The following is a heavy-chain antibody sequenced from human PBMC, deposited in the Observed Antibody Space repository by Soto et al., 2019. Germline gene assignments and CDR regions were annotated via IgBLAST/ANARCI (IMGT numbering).Heavy chain of an antibody. CDR3: ARGPVAGMTDYYGMDV. J-gene: IGHJ6*02. CDR1: GFTFSSYD. Sequence: EVQLVESGGGLVQPGGSLRLSCAASGFTFSSYDMHWVLQATGKGLEWVSAIGTAGDTYYPGSVKGRFTISRENAKNSLYLQMNSLRAGDTAVYYCARGPVAGMTDYYGMDVWGQGTTVTVSS. D-gene: IGHD6-19*01. CDR2: IGTAGDT. V-gene: IGHV3-13*01.